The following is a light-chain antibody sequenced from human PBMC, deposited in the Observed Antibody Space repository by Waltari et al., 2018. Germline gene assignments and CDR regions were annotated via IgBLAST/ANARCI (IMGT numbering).Light chain of an antibody. Sequence: QSALTQPASVTASPGQAIPIPCTGTSSDVGGYDYVSWYQQHPGKAPQLMIYDVNKRPSGFSHRFAASKSGNTASLTIFGLQAEDEADYYCISYTSTTTYVVVGGGTKLTVL. CDR3: ISYTSTTTYVV. V-gene: IGLV2-14*03. J-gene: IGLJ2*01. CDR2: DVN. CDR1: SSDVGGYDY.